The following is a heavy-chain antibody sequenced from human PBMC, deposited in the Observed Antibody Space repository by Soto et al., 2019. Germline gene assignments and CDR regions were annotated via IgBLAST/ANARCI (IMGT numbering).Heavy chain of an antibody. CDR3: ARHAGERYSYGYLTTYFDY. CDR2: IYYSGST. V-gene: IGHV4-39*01. J-gene: IGHJ4*02. D-gene: IGHD5-18*01. Sequence: SETLSLTCTVSGGSISSSSYYWGWIRQPPGKGLEWIGSIYYSGSTYYNPSLKSRVTISVDTSKNQFSLKLSSVTAADTAVYYCARHAGERYSYGYLTTYFDYWGQGTLVTVSS. CDR1: GGSISSSSYY.